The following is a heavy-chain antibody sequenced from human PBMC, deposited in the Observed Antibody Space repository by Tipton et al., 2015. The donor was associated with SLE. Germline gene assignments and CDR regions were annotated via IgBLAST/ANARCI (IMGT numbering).Heavy chain of an antibody. Sequence: LRLSCAASGFTFSDYYMSWIRQPPGKGLEWIGEINHSGSTNHNPSLKSRVTISVDTSKNQLSLKLSAVTAADTAVYYCARALWKGGDYWGQGTLVTVSS. CDR1: GFTFSDYY. D-gene: IGHD1-1*01. V-gene: IGHV4-34*01. J-gene: IGHJ4*02. CDR3: ARALWKGGDY. CDR2: INHSGST.